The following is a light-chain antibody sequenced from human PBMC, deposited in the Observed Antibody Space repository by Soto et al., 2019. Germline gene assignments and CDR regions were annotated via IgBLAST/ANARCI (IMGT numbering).Light chain of an antibody. V-gene: IGKV1-5*01. CDR3: LQHNSYPIT. J-gene: IGKJ5*01. CDR1: QSISSW. Sequence: DIQMTQSPSTLSASVGDSVTITCRASQSISSWLAWYQQKPGKAPKRLIYAASSLQSGVPSRFSGSGSGTEFTLTISSLQPEDFATYYCLQHNSYPITFGQGTRLEIK. CDR2: AAS.